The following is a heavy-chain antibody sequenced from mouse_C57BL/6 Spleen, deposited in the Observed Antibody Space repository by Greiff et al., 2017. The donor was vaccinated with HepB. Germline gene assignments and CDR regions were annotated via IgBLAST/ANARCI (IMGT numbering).Heavy chain of an antibody. Sequence: DVHLVESGEGLVKPGGSLKLSCAASGFTFSSYAMSWVRQTPEKRLEWVAYISSGGDYIYYADTVKGRFTISRDNARNTLYLQMSSLKSEDTAMYYCTRDGGGNYYAMDYWGQGTSVTVSS. CDR3: TRDGGGNYYAMDY. CDR2: ISSGGDYI. J-gene: IGHJ4*01. CDR1: GFTFSSYA. V-gene: IGHV5-9-1*02. D-gene: IGHD2-1*01.